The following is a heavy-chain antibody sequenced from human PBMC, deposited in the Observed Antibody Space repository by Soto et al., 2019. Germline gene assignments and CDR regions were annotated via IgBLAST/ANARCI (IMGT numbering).Heavy chain of an antibody. D-gene: IGHD2-2*02. CDR1: EFTFSSHE. CDR2: ISSSGSPI. Sequence: EVQLVESGGGLVQPGGSLRLSCVASEFTFSSHEMNWVRQAPGKGLEWVSYISSSGSPIDYADSVRGRFTISRDNAKNSVILQMNSLRVEDTAVYYCVRSWGVYCSSTRCYSPWFDPWGQGTLVTVSS. J-gene: IGHJ5*02. V-gene: IGHV3-48*03. CDR3: VRSWGVYCSSTRCYSPWFDP.